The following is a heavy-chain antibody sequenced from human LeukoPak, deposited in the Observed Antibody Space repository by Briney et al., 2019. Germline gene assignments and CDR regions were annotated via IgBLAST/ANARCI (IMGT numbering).Heavy chain of an antibody. Sequence: ASVKVSCKASGYTFTGYYMHWVRQAPGQGLEWMGWINPNSGGTNYAQKFQGRVTITRDTSISTAYMELSRLRSDDTAVYYCARDRDDSSGYLYFQHWGQGTLVTVSS. D-gene: IGHD3-22*01. J-gene: IGHJ1*01. CDR1: GYTFTGYY. CDR3: ARDRDDSSGYLYFQH. V-gene: IGHV1-2*02. CDR2: INPNSGGT.